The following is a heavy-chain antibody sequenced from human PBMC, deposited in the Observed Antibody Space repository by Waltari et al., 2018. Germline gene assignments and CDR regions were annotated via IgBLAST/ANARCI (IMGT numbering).Heavy chain of an antibody. J-gene: IGHJ4*02. CDR1: GFVFHNYG. CDR2: VGGNGGDR. D-gene: IGHD2-2*01. CDR3: AKVLRAFTSSPFHFYFDS. Sequence: EVQLLGSGGGLVPPGGSVRLSCAASGFVFHNYGMGWVRQGPGKGVEWVARVGGNGGDRHYAASVKGRFTISRDNSESTLSLQMHNLRAEDTAIYYCAKVLRAFTSSPFHFYFDSWGQGTLVAVSS. V-gene: IGHV3-23*01.